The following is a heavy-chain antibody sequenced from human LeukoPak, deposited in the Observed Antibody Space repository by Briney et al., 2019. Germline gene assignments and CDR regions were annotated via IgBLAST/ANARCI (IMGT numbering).Heavy chain of an antibody. CDR1: GFTFSSYG. J-gene: IGHJ5*02. CDR3: AKDGKGYSSSLNWFDP. Sequence: GGSLRLSCAASGFTFSSYGMHWVRQAPGKGLEWVAFIRLDGSNKYYADSVKGRFTTSRNNSKNTLNLQMNSLRAEDTAVYYCAKDGKGYSSSLNWFDPWGQGTLVTVSS. CDR2: IRLDGSNK. D-gene: IGHD6-13*01. V-gene: IGHV3-30*02.